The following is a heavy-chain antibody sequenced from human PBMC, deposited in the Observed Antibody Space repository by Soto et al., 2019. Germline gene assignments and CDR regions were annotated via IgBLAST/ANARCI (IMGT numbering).Heavy chain of an antibody. J-gene: IGHJ6*02. CDR3: ARSQGSSTSLEIYYYYYYGMDV. CDR2: IIPIPGTA. V-gene: IGHV1-69*01. CDR1: GGTFGSYA. Sequence: QVQLVQSGDEVKKPGSSVKVSCKASGGTFGSYAISWVRQAPGQGLEWMGGIIPIPGTANYAQKFQGRVTIAAEESTSTAYMELSSLRSEDTAVYYCARSQGSSTSLEIYYYYYYGMDVWGQGTTVTVSS. D-gene: IGHD2-2*01.